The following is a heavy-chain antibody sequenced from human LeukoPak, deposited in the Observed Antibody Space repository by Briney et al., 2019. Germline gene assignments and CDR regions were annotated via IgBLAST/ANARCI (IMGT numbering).Heavy chain of an antibody. J-gene: IGHJ4*02. D-gene: IGHD4-23*01. CDR2: ISGRSDGI. Sequence: GGSLRLSCAASGFTFSSNAMSWVRQAPGKGLEWVSAISGRSDGIYYPDSVKGRFTISRDNSKNTLYLQMNSLRAEDTAIYYCAKETYGGTSAFFDYWGQGTLVTVSS. CDR1: GFTFSSNA. CDR3: AKETYGGTSAFFDY. V-gene: IGHV3-23*01.